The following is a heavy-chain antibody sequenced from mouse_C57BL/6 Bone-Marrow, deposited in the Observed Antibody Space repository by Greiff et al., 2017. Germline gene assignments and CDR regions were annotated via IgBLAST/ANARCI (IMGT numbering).Heavy chain of an antibody. CDR1: GYSFTSYY. J-gene: IGHJ1*03. D-gene: IGHD1-1*01. V-gene: IGHV1-66*01. CDR3: ARGTASTVVEGGYFDV. Sequence: QVQLQQSGPELVKPGASVKISCKASGYSFTSYYIHWVKQRPGQGLEWIGWIYPGSGNTKYNEKFKGKATLTADTSSSTAYMQLSSLTSEYSAVYYCARGTASTVVEGGYFDVWGTGTTVTVSS. CDR2: IYPGSGNT.